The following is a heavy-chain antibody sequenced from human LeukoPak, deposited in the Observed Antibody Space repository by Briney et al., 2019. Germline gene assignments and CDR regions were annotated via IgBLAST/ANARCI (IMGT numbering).Heavy chain of an antibody. V-gene: IGHV3-48*04. CDR1: GFTSSSYG. CDR3: AKWAQWLVKGDYFDY. D-gene: IGHD6-19*01. CDR2: ISSSGSTI. Sequence: PGGSLRLSCAASGFTSSSYGMHWVRQAPGKGLEWVSYISSSGSTIYYADSVKGRFTISRDNAKNSLYLQMNSLRAEDTAVYYCAKWAQWLVKGDYFDYWGQGTLVTVSS. J-gene: IGHJ4*02.